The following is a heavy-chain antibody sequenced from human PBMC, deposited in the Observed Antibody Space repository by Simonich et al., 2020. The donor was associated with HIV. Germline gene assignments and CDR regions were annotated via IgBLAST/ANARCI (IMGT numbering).Heavy chain of an antibody. V-gene: IGHV3-9*01. CDR3: AKDKGAYYGSGSPVY. CDR1: GFTFDDYA. Sequence: EVQLVESGGGLVQPGRSLRLSCAASGFTFDDYAMHWVRQAPGKGLGWVSGISWNSGSIGYADSVKGRFTISRDNAKNSLYLQMNSLRAEDTAVYYCAKDKGAYYGSGSPVYWGQGTLVTVSS. D-gene: IGHD3-10*01. J-gene: IGHJ4*02. CDR2: ISWNSGSI.